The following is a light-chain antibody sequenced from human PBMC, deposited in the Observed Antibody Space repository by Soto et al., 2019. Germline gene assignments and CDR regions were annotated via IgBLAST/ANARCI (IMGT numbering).Light chain of an antibody. CDR3: QQSFSVPYT. CDR2: GAS. Sequence: DIQMTQSPYSLSASVGDRVTITCRASQSISTYLNWYQQKPGKVPDLLIYGASSLQSGVPSRFTGSGSGTDFALTISSLQLADFATYYCQQSFSVPYTFGQGTKLEI. J-gene: IGKJ2*01. CDR1: QSISTY. V-gene: IGKV1-39*01.